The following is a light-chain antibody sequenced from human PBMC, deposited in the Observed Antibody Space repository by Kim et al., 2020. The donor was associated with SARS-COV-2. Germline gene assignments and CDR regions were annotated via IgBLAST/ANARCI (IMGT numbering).Light chain of an antibody. CDR2: AAS. CDR1: QDISNH. CDR3: LQLNAYPRT. J-gene: IGKJ1*01. Sequence: ASVGDRVSITCRASQDISNHLAWYQQKVGKAPELLMYAASTLKNGAPSRFSGSGSGTEFTLTIGSLQPEDFATYFCLQLNAYPRTFGQGTKVDIK. V-gene: IGKV1-9*01.